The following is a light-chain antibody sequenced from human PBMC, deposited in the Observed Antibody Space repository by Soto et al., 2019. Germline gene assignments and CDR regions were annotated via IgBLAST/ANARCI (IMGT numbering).Light chain of an antibody. CDR1: QSVNRY. V-gene: IGKV3-20*01. Sequence: EIVLTQSPATLSLSLGERATLSCRASQSVNRYLAWYRQKPGQAPRLLIYGASSRATGIPDRFSGSGSGTDFTLTISRLEPEDFAVYFCQQYGGSPYSFGQGTKVDIK. J-gene: IGKJ2*01. CDR3: QQYGGSPYS. CDR2: GAS.